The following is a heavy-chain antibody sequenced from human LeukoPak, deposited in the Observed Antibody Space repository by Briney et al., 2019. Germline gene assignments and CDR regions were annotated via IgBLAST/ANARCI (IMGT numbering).Heavy chain of an antibody. CDR3: ARHCSGGSCWVRAIDY. J-gene: IGHJ4*02. CDR1: GGSISSYY. CDR2: IYYSGST. V-gene: IGHV4-59*08. Sequence: TSETLSLTCTVSGGSISSYYWSWIRQPPGKGLEWIGYIYYSGSTNYNPSLKSRVTISVDTSKNQFSLKLSSVTAADTAVYCCARHCSGGSCWVRAIDYWGQGTLVTVSS. D-gene: IGHD2-15*01.